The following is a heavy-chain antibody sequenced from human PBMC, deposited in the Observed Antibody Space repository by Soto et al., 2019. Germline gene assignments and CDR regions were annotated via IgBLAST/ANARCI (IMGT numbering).Heavy chain of an antibody. D-gene: IGHD5-18*01. V-gene: IGHV4-31*03. J-gene: IGHJ5*02. CDR2: IYYSGKM. CDR3: ARGGYTYPRIDP. Sequence: KPSETLSLTCTVSGGSVSSGAYYWSWIRQHPGKGLEWIGYIYYSGKMFYNPSLTGRLTISMDASKNQFSLRLTSVTAADTAVYYCARGGYTYPRIDPWGQGILVTVSS. CDR1: GGSVSSGAYY.